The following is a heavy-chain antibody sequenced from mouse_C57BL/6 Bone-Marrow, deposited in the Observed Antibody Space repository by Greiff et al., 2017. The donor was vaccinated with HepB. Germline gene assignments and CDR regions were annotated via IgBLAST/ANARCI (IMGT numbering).Heavy chain of an antibody. CDR2: IDPETGGT. D-gene: IGHD1-1*01. CDR3: TRKGYGSSPAWFAY. V-gene: IGHV1-15*01. CDR1: GYTFTDYE. Sequence: VKLQQSGAELVRPGASVTLSCKASGYTFTDYEMHWVKQTPVHGLEWIGAIDPETGGTAYNQKFKGKAILTADKSSSTAYMELRSLTSEDSAVYYCTRKGYGSSPAWFAYWGQGTSVTVSS. J-gene: IGHJ4*01.